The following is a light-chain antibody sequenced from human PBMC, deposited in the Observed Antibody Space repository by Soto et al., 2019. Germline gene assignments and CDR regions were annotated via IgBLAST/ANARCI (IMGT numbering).Light chain of an antibody. CDR1: SSNIGAGYD. Sequence: QSVLTQPPSVSGAPGQRVTISCTGSSSNIGAGYDVHWYQQLPGTAPKLLIYGNSNRPSGVPDRFSGSKSGTSASLAITGRQAEDEADYYCQSYDSSLSVLYVFGTGTKLTVL. J-gene: IGLJ1*01. CDR2: GNS. V-gene: IGLV1-40*01. CDR3: QSYDSSLSVLYV.